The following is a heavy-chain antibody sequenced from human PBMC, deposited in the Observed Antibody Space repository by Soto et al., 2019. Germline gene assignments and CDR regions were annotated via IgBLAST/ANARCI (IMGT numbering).Heavy chain of an antibody. CDR2: ISYDGSNK. J-gene: IGHJ4*02. CDR1: GFTFSSYG. D-gene: IGHD6-13*01. Sequence: ESGGGVVQPGRSLRLSCAASGFTFSSYGMHWVRQAPGKGLEWVAVISYDGSNKYYADSVKGRFTISRDNSKNTLYLQMNSLRAEDTAVYYCAKEVEQQLANGGLDYWGQGTLVTVSS. CDR3: AKEVEQQLANGGLDY. V-gene: IGHV3-30*18.